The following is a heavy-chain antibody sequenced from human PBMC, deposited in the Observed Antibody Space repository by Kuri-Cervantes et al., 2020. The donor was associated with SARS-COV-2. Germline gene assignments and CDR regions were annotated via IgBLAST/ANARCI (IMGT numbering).Heavy chain of an antibody. CDR3: ARDPWRADVSDWKRPFDY. V-gene: IGHV3-30*04. CDR2: ISFDGRNT. J-gene: IGHJ4*02. D-gene: IGHD6-19*01. CDR1: GFTFSGYS. Sequence: GESLKISCAASGFTFSGYSRNWVRQAPGKGLEWVAIISFDGRNTHYADSVKGRFTISRDNSKNVVYLQMNRLRLEDTANCYCARDPWRADVSDWKRPFDYWGQGNLVTVSS.